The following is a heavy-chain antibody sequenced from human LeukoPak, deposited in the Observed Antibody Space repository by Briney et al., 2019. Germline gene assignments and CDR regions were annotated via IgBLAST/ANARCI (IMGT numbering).Heavy chain of an antibody. D-gene: IGHD3-10*01. CDR2: IDPNSGGT. CDR3: AKYFYGSGTPLDY. J-gene: IGHJ4*02. Sequence: PLASVKVSCKASGYTFTGYYMHWVRQAPGQGLEWMGWIDPNSGGTNYAQKFQGWVTMTRDTSISTAYMELSRLRSDDTAVYYCAKYFYGSGTPLDYWGQGTLVTVSS. CDR1: GYTFTGYY. V-gene: IGHV1-2*04.